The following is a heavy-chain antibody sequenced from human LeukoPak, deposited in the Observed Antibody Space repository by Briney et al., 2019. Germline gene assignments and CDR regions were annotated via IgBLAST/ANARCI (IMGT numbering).Heavy chain of an antibody. CDR3: ARVGCSSTSCYFDY. Sequence: GGSLRLSCAASGFTLSSYWMSWVRQAPGKGLEWVANIKQGGSEKYYVDSVKGRFTISRDNAKNSLYLQMNSLRAEDTAVYYCARVGCSSTSCYFDYWGQGTLVTVSS. CDR2: IKQGGSEK. CDR1: GFTLSSYW. V-gene: IGHV3-7*01. J-gene: IGHJ4*02. D-gene: IGHD2-2*01.